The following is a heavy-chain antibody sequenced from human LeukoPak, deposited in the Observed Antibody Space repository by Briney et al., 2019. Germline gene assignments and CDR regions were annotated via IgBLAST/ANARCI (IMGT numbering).Heavy chain of an antibody. J-gene: IGHJ4*02. CDR3: AKGGLSRAGLDF. Sequence: PGGSLRLSCAASGFIVSDHYMDWVREAPGKGLEWVGRTRNKPNSYTTEYAASVKGRFTISRDDSKDLVYLQMSSLKTEDTAVYYCAKGGLSRAGLDFWGQGTLVTVSS. CDR2: TRNKPNSYTT. D-gene: IGHD5/OR15-5a*01. V-gene: IGHV3-72*01. CDR1: GFIVSDHY.